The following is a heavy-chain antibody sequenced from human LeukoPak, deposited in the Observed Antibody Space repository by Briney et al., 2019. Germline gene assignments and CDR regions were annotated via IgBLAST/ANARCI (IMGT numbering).Heavy chain of an antibody. J-gene: IGHJ4*02. D-gene: IGHD4-17*01. CDR3: AKEVTTVTTGSY. CDR1: GFTFSTYA. V-gene: IGHV3-23*01. Sequence: GGSLRLSCAASGFTFSTYAMSWVRQAPGKGLEWVSAISGSGGSTYCADSVKGRLTISRDNSKNTLYLQMNSLRAEDTAVYYCAKEVTTVTTGSYWGQGTLVTVSS. CDR2: ISGSGGST.